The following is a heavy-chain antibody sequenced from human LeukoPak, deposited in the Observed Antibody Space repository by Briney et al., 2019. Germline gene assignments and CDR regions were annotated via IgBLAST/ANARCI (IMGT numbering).Heavy chain of an antibody. J-gene: IGHJ4*02. D-gene: IGHD3-9*01. CDR3: ARDSRVVLRYFDWLSAGYYFDY. CDR2: INHSGST. CDR1: GGSFSGYY. Sequence: PSETLSLTCAVYGGSFSGYYCSWIRQPPGKGLEWIGEINHSGSTNYNPSLKSRVTISVDTSKNQFSLKLSSVTAADTAVYYCARDSRVVLRYFDWLSAGYYFDYWGQGTLVTVSS. V-gene: IGHV4-34*01.